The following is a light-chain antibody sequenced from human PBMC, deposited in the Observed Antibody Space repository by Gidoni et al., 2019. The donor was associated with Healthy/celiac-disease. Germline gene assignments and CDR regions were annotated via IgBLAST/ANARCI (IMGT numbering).Light chain of an antibody. J-gene: IGKJ2*01. V-gene: IGKV1-5*03. CDR2: KAS. CDR3: QQYNSYTT. Sequence: IQMTQSPSTLSASVGDRVTITCRASQSISSWLAWYQQKPGKAPKLLIYKASSLESGVPSRFSGSGSGTEFTLTVSSLQPDDFATYYCQQYNSYTTFXXXTKLEIK. CDR1: QSISSW.